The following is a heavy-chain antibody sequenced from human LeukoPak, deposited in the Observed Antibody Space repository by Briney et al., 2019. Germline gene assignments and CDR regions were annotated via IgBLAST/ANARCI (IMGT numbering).Heavy chain of an antibody. J-gene: IGHJ4*02. CDR1: GGSVSSYY. D-gene: IGHD5-24*01. Sequence: SETLSLTCTVSGGSVSSYYWSWIRQPPGKGLEWIGFIYYSGSTRYNPSLKSRVTISIDTSKNQFSLKLTSMTAADTAVYYCARTLQFDYYFDYWGQGTLVTVSS. CDR3: ARTLQFDYYFDY. V-gene: IGHV4-59*02. CDR2: IYYSGST.